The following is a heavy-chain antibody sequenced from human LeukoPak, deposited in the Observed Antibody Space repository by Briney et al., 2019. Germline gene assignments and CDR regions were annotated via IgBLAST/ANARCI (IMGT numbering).Heavy chain of an antibody. D-gene: IGHD3-22*01. J-gene: IGHJ4*02. CDR2: INPNSGDT. V-gene: IGHV1-2*06. CDR1: RYTFTGSY. Sequence: GASVKVSCKAFRYTFTGSYIHWVRQAPGQGLEWMGRINPNSGDTNYAQKFQGRVTMSRDTSISTAYMELSRLRSDDTAVYYCAREINSSAYYWGQGTLVTVSS. CDR3: AREINSSAYY.